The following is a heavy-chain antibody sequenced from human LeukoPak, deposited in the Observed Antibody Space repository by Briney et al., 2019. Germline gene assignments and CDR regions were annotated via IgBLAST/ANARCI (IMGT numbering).Heavy chain of an antibody. D-gene: IGHD5-12*01. Sequence: GGSLRLSCAASGLTFNNAWMTWVRQAPGKGLGWVGRIKSKTDGGTTDYAAPVKGRFTISRDNSKNTLYLQMGSLRAEDMAVYYCARDRGYSGYDPLFDYWGQGTLVTVSS. CDR3: ARDRGYSGYDPLFDY. CDR1: GLTFNNAW. J-gene: IGHJ4*02. V-gene: IGHV3-15*01. CDR2: IKSKTDGGTT.